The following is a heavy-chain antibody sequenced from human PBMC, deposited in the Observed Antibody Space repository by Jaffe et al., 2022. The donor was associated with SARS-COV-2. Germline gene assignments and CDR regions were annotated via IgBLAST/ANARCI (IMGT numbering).Heavy chain of an antibody. V-gene: IGHV3-9*01. CDR1: GFTFDDYA. Sequence: EVQLVESGGGLVQPGRSLRLSCAASGFTFDDYAMHWVRQAPGKGLEWVSGISYNSGSIGYADSVKGRFTISRDNAKNSLYLQMNSLRPEDTALYYCAKDIWSVGGYSGAFGYWGQGILVTVSS. CDR3: AKDIWSVGGYSGAFGY. J-gene: IGHJ4*02. CDR2: ISYNSGSI. D-gene: IGHD2-15*01.